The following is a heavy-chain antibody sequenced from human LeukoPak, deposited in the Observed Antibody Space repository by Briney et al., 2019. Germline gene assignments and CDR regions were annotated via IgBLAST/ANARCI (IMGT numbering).Heavy chain of an antibody. CDR1: GYTLTELS. D-gene: IGHD6-13*01. CDR2: FYPEDGET. J-gene: IGHJ4*02. V-gene: IGHV1-24*01. CDR3: ATVWQQMVLYY. Sequence: AAVKVSCKVSGYTLTELSMHWVRQAPGTGLEWVGGFYPEDGETIYAQKFQGRVTMTVDTYTDTAYLELSRLRSEDTAVYYCATVWQQMVLYYWGQGTLVTVSS.